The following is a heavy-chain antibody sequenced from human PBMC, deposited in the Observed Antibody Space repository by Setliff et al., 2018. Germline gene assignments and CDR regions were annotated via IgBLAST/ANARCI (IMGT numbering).Heavy chain of an antibody. D-gene: IGHD6-13*01. CDR3: AKSHSSWPIFIDY. CDR1: GFTFSSYW. Sequence: PGESLKISCAASGFTFSSYWMSWVRQAPGKGLEWVSAISGSGGSTYYADSVKGRFTISRDNSKNTLYLQMNSLRVEDTAVYYCAKSHSSWPIFIDYWGQGTLVTVSS. J-gene: IGHJ4*02. V-gene: IGHV3-23*01. CDR2: ISGSGGST.